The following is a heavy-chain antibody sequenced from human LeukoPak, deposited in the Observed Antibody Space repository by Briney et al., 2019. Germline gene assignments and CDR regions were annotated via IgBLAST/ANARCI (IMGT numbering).Heavy chain of an antibody. J-gene: IGHJ5*02. CDR1: GFSLSTTGMR. CDR3: ARQHCSSTSCHNWFDP. V-gene: IGHV2-70*04. D-gene: IGHD2-2*01. CDR2: IDWDDDK. Sequence: SGPALVKPTQTLTLTCTFSGFSLSTTGMRVSWIRQPPGKGLEWLARIDWDDDKFYSPSLKTRLTISKDTSKNQVVLTMTKMDPVDTATYYCARQHCSSTSCHNWFDPWGQGTLVTVSS.